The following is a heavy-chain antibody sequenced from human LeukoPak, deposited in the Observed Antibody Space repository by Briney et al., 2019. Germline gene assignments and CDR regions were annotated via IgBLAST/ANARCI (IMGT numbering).Heavy chain of an antibody. CDR1: GGTFSSYA. CDR2: IIPIFGTA. D-gene: IGHD5-18*01. CDR3: ARGSELWSPHYFDY. V-gene: IGHV1-69*06. J-gene: IGHJ4*02. Sequence: GASVKVSCKASGGTFSSYAISWMRQAPGQGLEWMGGIIPIFGTANYAQKFQGRVTITADKSTSTAYMELSSLRSEDTAVYYCARGSELWSPHYFDYWGQGTLVTVSS.